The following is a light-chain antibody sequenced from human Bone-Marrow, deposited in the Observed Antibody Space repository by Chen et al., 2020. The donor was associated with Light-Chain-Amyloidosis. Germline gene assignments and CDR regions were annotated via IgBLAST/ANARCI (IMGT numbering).Light chain of an antibody. V-gene: IGKV3-20*01. CDR1: QTISSNY. J-gene: IGKJ4*01. CDR3: QQDGTSPLT. CDR2: GSS. Sequence: EIVLTQSPGTLSLSPGEGANLSCRASQTISSNYLTWYQQKFGQAPRLLIYGSSSRATGIPDRFTGSGSGTDFTLTINRLEPEDFAMYYCQQDGTSPLTFGGGTKVEI.